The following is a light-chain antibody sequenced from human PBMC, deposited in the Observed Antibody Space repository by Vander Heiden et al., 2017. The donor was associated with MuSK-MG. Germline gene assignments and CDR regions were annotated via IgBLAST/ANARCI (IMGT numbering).Light chain of an antibody. CDR3: QQRSNWVWT. V-gene: IGKV3-11*01. Sequence: EILFAQAPATLSVSTGERATLSCRASQSVSSYLAWYQQKPGQAPRLLIYDASNRATGIPARFSGSGSGTDFTLTISSLEPEDFAVYYCQQRSNWVWTFGQGTKVEIK. J-gene: IGKJ1*01. CDR1: QSVSSY. CDR2: DAS.